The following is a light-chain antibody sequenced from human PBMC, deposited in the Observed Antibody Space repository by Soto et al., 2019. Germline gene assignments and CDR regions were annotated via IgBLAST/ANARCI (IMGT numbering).Light chain of an antibody. CDR3: MQTLQTWT. J-gene: IGKJ1*01. CDR1: QSLLHSNGYYY. Sequence: DIVMTQSPLSLPVTPGEPASISCRSSQSLLHSNGYYYLEWYMQKPGQSPHLLIYLGSNRASGVPDRFSGSGSGTDFTLKISRVEAEDVGVYYCMQTLQTWTFGQGTKVEIK. V-gene: IGKV2-28*01. CDR2: LGS.